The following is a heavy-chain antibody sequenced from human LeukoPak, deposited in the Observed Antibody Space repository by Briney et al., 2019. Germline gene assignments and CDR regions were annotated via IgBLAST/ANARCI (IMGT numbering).Heavy chain of an antibody. J-gene: IGHJ5*02. CDR3: ARCMVLSQGWCNWFDP. Sequence: GGSLRLSCAASGFDLTTYAMTWLRQAPAKGLEWASSIRVGGGGTYYADSVKGRFTISRDNSENTLHLQMNNLRVEDTARYFCARCMVLSQGWCNWFDPWGQGTLVTVSS. CDR1: GFDLTTYA. V-gene: IGHV3-23*01. D-gene: IGHD6-13*01. CDR2: IRVGGGGT.